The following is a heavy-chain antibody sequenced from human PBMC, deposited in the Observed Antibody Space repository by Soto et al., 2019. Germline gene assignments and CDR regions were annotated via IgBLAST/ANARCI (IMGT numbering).Heavy chain of an antibody. D-gene: IGHD2-2*01. CDR2: IYYSGST. J-gene: IGHJ6*02. V-gene: IGHV4-59*01. CDR3: ATGLVVVKAATRYYYYGMDV. CDR1: GGSISSYY. Sequence: SETLSLTCTVSGGSISSYYWSWIRQPPGKGLEWIGYIYYSGSTNYNPSLKSRVTISVDTSKNQFSLKLSSVTAADTAVYYCATGLVVVKAATRYYYYGMDVWGQGTTVTVSS.